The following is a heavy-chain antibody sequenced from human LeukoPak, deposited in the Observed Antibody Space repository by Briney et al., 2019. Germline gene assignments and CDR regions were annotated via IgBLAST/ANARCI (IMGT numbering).Heavy chain of an antibody. V-gene: IGHV3-23*01. CDR1: GFTFSSYA. J-gene: IGHJ3*02. D-gene: IGHD6-19*01. CDR2: ISGSGGST. CDR3: AKPRYRGWYADDAFDI. Sequence: PGGSLRLSCAASGFTFSSYAMSWVRQAPGKGLEWVSAISGSGGSTYYADSVKGRFTISRDNSKNTLYLQMNSLRAEDTAVYYCAKPRYRGWYADDAFDIWGQGTMVTVSS.